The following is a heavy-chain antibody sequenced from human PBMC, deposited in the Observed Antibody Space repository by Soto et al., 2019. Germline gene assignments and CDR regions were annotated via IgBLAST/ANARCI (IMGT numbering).Heavy chain of an antibody. CDR1: GCTFTSYE. Sequence: QVQLVQSGAEAKRPGASVKVSCKASGCTFTSYEINWVRQATGQGLEWMGWINPNSGNTGYVQKFQGRVTMTRNTSISTAYMELSSLRSEDTAVYYCAIPSSSGFDYWGQGTLVTVSS. CDR3: AIPSSSGFDY. CDR2: INPNSGNT. D-gene: IGHD6-19*01. J-gene: IGHJ4*02. V-gene: IGHV1-8*01.